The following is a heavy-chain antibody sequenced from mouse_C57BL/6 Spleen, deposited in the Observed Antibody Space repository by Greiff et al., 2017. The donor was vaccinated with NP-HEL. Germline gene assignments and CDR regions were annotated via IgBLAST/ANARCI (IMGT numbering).Heavy chain of an antibody. J-gene: IGHJ1*03. V-gene: IGHV1-18*01. Sequence: EVKLQQSGPELVKPGASVKIPCKASGYTFTDYNMDWVKQSHGKSLEWIGDINPNNGGTIYNQKFKGKATLTVDKSSSTAYMELRSLTSEDTAVYYCARRGIYYGSSPCWYFDVWGTGTTVTVSS. CDR3: ARRGIYYGSSPCWYFDV. CDR1: GYTFTDYN. CDR2: INPNNGGT. D-gene: IGHD1-1*01.